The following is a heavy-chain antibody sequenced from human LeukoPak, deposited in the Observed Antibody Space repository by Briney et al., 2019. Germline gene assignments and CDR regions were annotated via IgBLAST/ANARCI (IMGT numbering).Heavy chain of an antibody. CDR1: GFTFSSYA. D-gene: IGHD3-22*01. V-gene: IGHV3-23*01. J-gene: IGHJ5*02. CDR2: ISGSGGST. CDR3: AKEGSSRDSSGYLWFDP. Sequence: GGSLRLSCAASGFTFSSYAMSWVRQAPGKGLEWVSAISGSGGSTYYADSVKGRFTISRDKSKNTLYLQMNSLRAEDTAVYYCAKEGSSRDSSGYLWFDPWGQGTLVTVSS.